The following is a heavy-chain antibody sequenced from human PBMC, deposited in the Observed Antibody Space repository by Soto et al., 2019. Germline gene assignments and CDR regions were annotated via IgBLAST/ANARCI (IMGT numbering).Heavy chain of an antibody. D-gene: IGHD3-22*01. CDR3: AKPWGSSGYGFDN. CDR1: GFTVSSFA. J-gene: IGHJ4*02. V-gene: IGHV3-30*18. CDR2: ISFDGRNT. Sequence: QVQLVESGGGVVQPGRSLRLSCAASGFTVSSFAMHWVRQVPGKGLEWVAVISFDGRNTYYGDSVKGRFTISRDHSKNTLYLQMNGLRREDTAVYYCAKPWGSSGYGFDNWGQGTPVTVSS.